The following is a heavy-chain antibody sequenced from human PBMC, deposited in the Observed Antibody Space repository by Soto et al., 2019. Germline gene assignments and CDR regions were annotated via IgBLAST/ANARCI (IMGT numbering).Heavy chain of an antibody. D-gene: IGHD3-22*01. V-gene: IGHV4-59*08. CDR1: GGSISSYY. J-gene: IGHJ5*02. CDR2: IYYSGST. Sequence: SETLSLTCTVSGGSISSYYWSWIRQPPGKGLEWIGYIYYSGSTNYNPSLKSRVTISVDTSKNQFSLNLSSVTAADTAVYYCARYVYDSSGYSYDPWGQGTLVTVSS. CDR3: ARYVYDSSGYSYDP.